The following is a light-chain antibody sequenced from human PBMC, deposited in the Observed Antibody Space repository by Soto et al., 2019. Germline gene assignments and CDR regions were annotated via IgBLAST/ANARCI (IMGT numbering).Light chain of an antibody. CDR3: QQYNSYTWT. CDR1: QSISSW. CDR2: KAS. Sequence: DIQLTHSPYTLCACVGDRVTLTCLASQSISSWLAWYQQKPGKAPKLLIYKASSLESGVPSRFSGSGSGTEFTLTISSLQPDDFATYYCQQYNSYTWTFGQGTKVDIK. V-gene: IGKV1-5*03. J-gene: IGKJ1*01.